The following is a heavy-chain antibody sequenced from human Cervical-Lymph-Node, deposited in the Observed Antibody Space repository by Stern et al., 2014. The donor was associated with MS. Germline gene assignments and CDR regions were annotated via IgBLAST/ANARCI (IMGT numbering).Heavy chain of an antibody. V-gene: IGHV1-8*01. CDR1: GYTFTSYD. CDR3: ARGDYNDFVPDY. Sequence: QVQLGQSGVGVKKPGASVKVSCTASGYTFTSYDINWVRQAPGQGLEWMGWMNTTSGNRGYAQKFQGRVTMTSNTSINTAYMELNSLRFDDTAVYSCARGDYNDFVPDYWGQGTLVTVSS. CDR2: MNTTSGNR. D-gene: IGHD4-17*01. J-gene: IGHJ4*02.